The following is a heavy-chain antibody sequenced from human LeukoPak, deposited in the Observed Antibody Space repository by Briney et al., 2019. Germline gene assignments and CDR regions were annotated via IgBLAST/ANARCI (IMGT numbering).Heavy chain of an antibody. V-gene: IGHV5-51*01. CDR2: IYPGDSDT. CDR1: GYSFTSYW. D-gene: IGHD5-18*01. J-gene: IGHJ4*02. Sequence: GEALKISCKGSGYSFTSYWVGWVRQMAGKGLGWMGVIYPGDSDTRYSPSFQGQVTISADKSISTAYLQWSSLKASDTAMYYCARPSPRGRGYSYGYLPDYWGQGTLVTVSS. CDR3: ARPSPRGRGYSYGYLPDY.